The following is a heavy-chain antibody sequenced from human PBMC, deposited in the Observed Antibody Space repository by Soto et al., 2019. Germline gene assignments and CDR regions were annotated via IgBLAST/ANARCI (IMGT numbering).Heavy chain of an antibody. Sequence: QVQLVQSGAEVKKPGASVKVSCKASGYTFTSYAMHWVRQAPGQRLEWMGWINAGNGNTKYSQKFQGRVTITRDTSAGTAYMELSSLRSEDTAVYYCARVGVELRYYYYMDVWGKGTTVTVSS. CDR1: GYTFTSYA. V-gene: IGHV1-3*01. J-gene: IGHJ6*03. D-gene: IGHD1-7*01. CDR2: INAGNGNT. CDR3: ARVGVELRYYYYMDV.